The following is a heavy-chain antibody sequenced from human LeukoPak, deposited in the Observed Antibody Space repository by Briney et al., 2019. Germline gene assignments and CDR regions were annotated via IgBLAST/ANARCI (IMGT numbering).Heavy chain of an antibody. CDR3: AGVGVPRGYSYGQLDY. D-gene: IGHD5-18*01. J-gene: IGHJ4*02. V-gene: IGHV4-59*01. CDR2: IYYSGST. Sequence: PSETLSLTCTVSGGSISSYYWSWIRQPPGKGLEWIGYIYYSGSTNYNPSLKGRVTISVDTSKNQFSLKLSSVTAADTAVYYCAGVGVPRGYSYGQLDYWGQGTLVTVSS. CDR1: GGSISSYY.